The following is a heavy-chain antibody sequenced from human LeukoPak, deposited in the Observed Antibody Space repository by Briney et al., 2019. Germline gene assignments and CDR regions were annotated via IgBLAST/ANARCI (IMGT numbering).Heavy chain of an antibody. D-gene: IGHD3-22*01. CDR3: ARVSYDSSGYYLARIYYYYYYMDV. V-gene: IGHV4-59*01. Sequence: PSETLSLTCTVSGGSISSYYWSWIRQPPGKGLEWIGYIYYSGSTNYYPSLKSRVTISVDTSKNQFSLKLSSVTAADTAVYYCARVSYDSSGYYLARIYYYYYYMDVWGKGTTVTVSS. CDR2: IYYSGST. CDR1: GGSISSYY. J-gene: IGHJ6*03.